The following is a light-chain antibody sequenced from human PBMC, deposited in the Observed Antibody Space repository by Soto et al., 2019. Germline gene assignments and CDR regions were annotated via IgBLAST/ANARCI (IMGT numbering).Light chain of an antibody. J-gene: IGKJ2*01. CDR1: QGIRND. CDR3: LQHNTYPYT. CDR2: AAS. V-gene: IGKV1-17*01. Sequence: DIQMTQSPSSLPAAVGDRVTIICRASQGIRNDVGWYQQKPGKAPKRLIYAASSLYGGIPSRFSGSGSGTEFTLTISSLQPEDFATYYCLQHNTYPYTFGQGTKLEIK.